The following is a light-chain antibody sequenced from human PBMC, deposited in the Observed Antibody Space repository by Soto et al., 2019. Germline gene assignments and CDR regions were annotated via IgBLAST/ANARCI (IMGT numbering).Light chain of an antibody. V-gene: IGKV3-20*01. J-gene: IGKJ3*01. Sequence: EIVLTQSPATLSLSPGERATLSCRASQSVSNYLAWFQQKPGQAPRLLIYDASSRATGIPDRFSGSGSGTDFTLTISRLEPEDFAVYYCHQYGSSPQAFGPGTKVDIK. CDR2: DAS. CDR1: QSVSNY. CDR3: HQYGSSPQA.